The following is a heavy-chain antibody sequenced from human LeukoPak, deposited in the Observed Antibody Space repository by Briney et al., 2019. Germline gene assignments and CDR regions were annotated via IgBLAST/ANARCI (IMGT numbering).Heavy chain of an antibody. V-gene: IGHV3-43D*03. CDR3: AKGANSYRDFYNMDV. CDR1: GFTFDDYA. CDR2: ISWDVTTT. D-gene: IGHD5-18*01. J-gene: IGHJ6*03. Sequence: GGSLRLSCAASGFTFDDYAMHWVRQAPGKGLGWVSLISWDVTTTFYADSVKGRFTISRDNSKNSLYLQMNSLRAEDTALYYCAKGANSYRDFYNMDVWGKGTTVTVSS.